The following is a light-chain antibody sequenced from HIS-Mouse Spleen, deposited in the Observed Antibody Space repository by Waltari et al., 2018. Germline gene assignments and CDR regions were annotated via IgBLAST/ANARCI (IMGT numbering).Light chain of an antibody. V-gene: IGLV2-8*01. CDR2: EVS. CDR1: STDVGGYNY. CDR3: SSYAGSNNFDVV. Sequence: QSALTQPPSASGSPGHSVTISCTGTSTDVGGYNYVSWYQQHPGKAPKLMIYEVSKRPSGVPDRFSGSKSGNTASLTVSGLQAEDEADYYCSSYAGSNNFDVVFGGGTKLTVL. J-gene: IGLJ2*01.